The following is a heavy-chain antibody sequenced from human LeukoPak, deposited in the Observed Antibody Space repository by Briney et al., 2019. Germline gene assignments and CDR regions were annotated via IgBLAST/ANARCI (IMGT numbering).Heavy chain of an antibody. D-gene: IGHD6-6*01. J-gene: IGHJ4*02. Sequence: ASVKVSCKASGYTFTGYYMHWVRQAPGQGLEWMGWISAYNGNTNYAQKLQGRVTMTTDTSTSTAYMELRSLRSDDTAVYYCARDPMPVGSSAWYFDYWGQGTLVTVSS. V-gene: IGHV1-18*04. CDR2: ISAYNGNT. CDR1: GYTFTGYY. CDR3: ARDPMPVGSSAWYFDY.